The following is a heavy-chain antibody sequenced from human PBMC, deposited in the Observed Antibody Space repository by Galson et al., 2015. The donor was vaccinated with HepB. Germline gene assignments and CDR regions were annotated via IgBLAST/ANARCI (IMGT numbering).Heavy chain of an antibody. D-gene: IGHD5-18*01. Sequence: SLRLSCAASGFTFSSYAMSWVRQAPGKGLEWVSSVSGTGVGTYFADSVKGRFTISRDNSKNTLYLQMNSLRAEDTAVYYCAKGGYSYGLNWFDPWGQGTLVTVSS. CDR1: GFTFSSYA. CDR2: VSGTGVGT. CDR3: AKGGYSYGLNWFDP. J-gene: IGHJ5*02. V-gene: IGHV3-23*01.